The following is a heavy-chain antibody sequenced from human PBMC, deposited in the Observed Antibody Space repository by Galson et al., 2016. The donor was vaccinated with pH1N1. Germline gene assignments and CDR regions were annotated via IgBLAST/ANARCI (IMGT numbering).Heavy chain of an antibody. Sequence: TLSLTCTVSGGSISSGSYYRSWIRQPAGKGLEWIGRIYTSGSTNYNPSLKSRVTISVDTSKNQFSLKLSSVTAADTAVYYCARQGPITYYDFWSGYYIDYWGQGTLVTVSS. D-gene: IGHD3-3*01. V-gene: IGHV4-61*02. CDR1: GGSISSGSYY. J-gene: IGHJ4*02. CDR2: IYTSGST. CDR3: ARQGPITYYDFWSGYYIDY.